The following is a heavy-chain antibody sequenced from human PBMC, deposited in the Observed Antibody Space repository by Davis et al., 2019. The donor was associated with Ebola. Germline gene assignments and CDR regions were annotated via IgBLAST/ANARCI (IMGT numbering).Heavy chain of an antibody. CDR1: GFTFSSYA. V-gene: IGHV3-30*04. CDR3: ARGWDIVLLPATMAAAFDI. Sequence: PGGSLRLSCAASGFTFSSYAMHWVRQAPGKGLEWVAVISYDGSTKYYADSVKGRFTISRDNSKNTLYLQMNSLRAEDTAVYYCARGWDIVLLPATMAAAFDIWGLGTMVTVSS. J-gene: IGHJ3*02. D-gene: IGHD2-2*01. CDR2: ISYDGSTK.